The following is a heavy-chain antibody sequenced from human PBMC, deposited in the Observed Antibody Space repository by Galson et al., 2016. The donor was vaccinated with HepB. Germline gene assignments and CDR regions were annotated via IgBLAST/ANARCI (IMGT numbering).Heavy chain of an antibody. CDR1: GFTFSSYN. V-gene: IGHV3-21*01. Sequence: SLRLSCAASGFTFSSYNMNWVRQAPGRGLEWVSYISSSSTYIYYTDSVKGRFTISRDNAKNSLYLQMNSLRAEDTAVYYCARDRDRSNWGFDFWGQGTLVTVSS. CDR2: ISSSSTYI. CDR3: ARDRDRSNWGFDF. J-gene: IGHJ4*02. D-gene: IGHD7-27*01.